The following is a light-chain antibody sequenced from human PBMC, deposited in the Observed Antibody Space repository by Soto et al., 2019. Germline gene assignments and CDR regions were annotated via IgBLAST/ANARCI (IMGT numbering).Light chain of an antibody. CDR1: SSDVGGYNH. CDR3: SSYAASNNFYFV. CDR2: EVT. V-gene: IGLV2-8*01. J-gene: IGLJ3*02. Sequence: QSALTQPPSASGSPGQSVTISCTGTSSDVGGYNHVSWYQQYPGRAPKLMIYEVTKRPSGVPDRFSGSKSGNTASLTVSGLQAEDEADYYCSSYAASNNFYFVFGGGTKVTV.